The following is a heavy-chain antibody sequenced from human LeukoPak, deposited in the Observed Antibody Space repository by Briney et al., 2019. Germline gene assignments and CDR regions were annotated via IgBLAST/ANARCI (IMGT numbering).Heavy chain of an antibody. D-gene: IGHD3-16*02. Sequence: ASVKVSCKASGGTFSSYAINWVRQAPGQGLEWMGRIIPILGIANYAQKFQGRVTITADKSTSTAYMELSSLRSEDTAVYYCASGPPLGIVDYWGQGTLVTVSS. CDR2: IIPILGIA. CDR3: ASGPPLGIVDY. J-gene: IGHJ4*02. CDR1: GGTFSSYA. V-gene: IGHV1-69*04.